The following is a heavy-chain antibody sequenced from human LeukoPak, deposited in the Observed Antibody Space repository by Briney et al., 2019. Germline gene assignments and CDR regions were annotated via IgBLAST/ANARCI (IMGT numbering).Heavy chain of an antibody. CDR3: AKESRYYYGSGSFSSQFDY. V-gene: IGHV3-23*01. Sequence: GGSLRLSCAASGFTFSGYAMSWVRQAPGKGLEWVSTISGSGSSTYYADSVKGRFTSSRDNSKNTLSLQMNNLRAEDTAVYYCAKESRYYYGSGSFSSQFDYWGQGNLVTVSS. D-gene: IGHD3-10*01. CDR1: GFTFSGYA. CDR2: ISGSGSST. J-gene: IGHJ4*02.